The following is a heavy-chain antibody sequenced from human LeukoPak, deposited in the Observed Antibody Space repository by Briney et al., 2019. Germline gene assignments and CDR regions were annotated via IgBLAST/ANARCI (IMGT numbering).Heavy chain of an antibody. CDR1: GYIYTSYW. Sequence: GESLKISCNSSGYIYTSYWIGWVRQMPGKGLEWMGIIYPGDSDPRYSPSFQGQVTISADKSISTAYLQWSSLKASDTAMYYCARLGSRHGYNWGDLWGQGTLVSASS. J-gene: IGHJ5*02. CDR3: ARLGSRHGYNWGDL. D-gene: IGHD5-24*01. V-gene: IGHV5-51*01. CDR2: IYPGDSDP.